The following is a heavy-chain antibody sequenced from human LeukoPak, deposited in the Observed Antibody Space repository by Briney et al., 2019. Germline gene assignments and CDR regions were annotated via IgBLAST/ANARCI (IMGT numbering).Heavy chain of an antibody. CDR1: SFXXXX. Sequence: SFXXXXWSWXXXXPGKGLEWIGEINHSGSTNYNPSLKSRVTISVDTSKNQFSLKLSSVTAADTAVYYCARRDSSGYLVDYWGQGTLVTVSS. CDR3: ARRDSSGYLVDY. J-gene: IGHJ4*02. V-gene: IGHV4-34*01. D-gene: IGHD3-22*01. CDR2: INHSGST.